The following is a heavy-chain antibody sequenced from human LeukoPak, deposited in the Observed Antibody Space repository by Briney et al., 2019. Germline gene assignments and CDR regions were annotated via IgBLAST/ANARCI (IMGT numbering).Heavy chain of an antibody. V-gene: IGHV4-61*02. J-gene: IGHJ5*02. CDR1: GGSISSGSYY. CDR2: IYTSGST. CDR3: ARNLFFSMDWFDP. D-gene: IGHD2/OR15-2a*01. Sequence: SETLSLTCTVSGGSISSGSYYWSWIRQPAGKGLEWIGRIYTSGSTNYNPSLKSRVTISVDTSKNQFSLKLSSVTAADTAVYYCARNLFFSMDWFDPWGQGTLVTVSS.